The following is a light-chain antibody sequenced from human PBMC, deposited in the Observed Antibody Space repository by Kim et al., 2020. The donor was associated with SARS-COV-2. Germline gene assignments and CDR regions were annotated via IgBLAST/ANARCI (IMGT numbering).Light chain of an antibody. CDR2: GAS. V-gene: IGKV3-11*01. Sequence: LSPGERATLSCRASQSVSSSLAWYQQKPGQAPRLLIYGASNRATGIPARFSGSGSGTDFTLTISSLEPEDFAIYYCQQHNNWPLTFGGGTKVDIK. CDR1: QSVSSS. J-gene: IGKJ4*01. CDR3: QQHNNWPLT.